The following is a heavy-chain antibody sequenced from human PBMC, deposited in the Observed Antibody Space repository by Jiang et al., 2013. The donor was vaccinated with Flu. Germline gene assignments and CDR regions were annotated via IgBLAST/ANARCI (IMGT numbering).Heavy chain of an antibody. Sequence: VQLLESGGGLVQPGGSLILSCAASGFTFSNYAMSWVRQAPGKGLEWVSAVSGRHYVTYYADSVRGRFTITSGNSRNTLYLHMNSLRVEDTAVYYCARSSYSYGYRTNYYYYAMDVWGQGTTVTVSS. J-gene: IGHJ6*02. V-gene: IGHV3-23*01. D-gene: IGHD5-18*01. CDR2: VSGRHYVT. CDR1: GFTFSNYA. CDR3: ARSSYSYGYRTNYYYYAMDV.